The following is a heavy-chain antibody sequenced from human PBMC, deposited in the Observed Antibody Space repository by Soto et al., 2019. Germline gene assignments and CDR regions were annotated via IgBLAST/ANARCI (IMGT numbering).Heavy chain of an antibody. CDR3: AFFSSGYCSGGSCYYHPEYYYYYYMDV. CDR2: IKQDGSEK. Sequence: GGSLRLSCAASGFTFSSYWMSWVRQAPGKGLEWVANIKQDGSEKYYVDSVKGRFTISRDNAKNSLYLQMNSLRAEDTAVYYCAFFSSGYCSGGSCYYHPEYYYYYYMDVWGKGTTVTVSS. CDR1: GFTFSSYW. J-gene: IGHJ6*03. V-gene: IGHV3-7*01. D-gene: IGHD2-15*01.